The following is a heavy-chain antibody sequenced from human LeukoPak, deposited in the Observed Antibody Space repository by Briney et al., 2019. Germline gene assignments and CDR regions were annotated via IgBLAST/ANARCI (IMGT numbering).Heavy chain of an antibody. V-gene: IGHV3-21*01. Sequence: PGRSLRLSCAASGFTFSSYAMHWVRQAPGKGLEWVSSISGSSSNISYADSVKGRFTISRDNAKNSLYLQMNSLRAEDTAVFYCARERVAAFDIWGQGTMVTVSS. J-gene: IGHJ3*02. CDR3: ARERVAAFDI. CDR2: ISGSSSNI. CDR1: GFTFSSYA.